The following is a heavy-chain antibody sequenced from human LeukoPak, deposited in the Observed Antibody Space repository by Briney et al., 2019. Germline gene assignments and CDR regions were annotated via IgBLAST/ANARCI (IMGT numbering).Heavy chain of an antibody. CDR3: ARLADDYVWGSYRTVGYFDY. CDR2: IHPGDSDT. D-gene: IGHD3-16*02. J-gene: IGHJ4*02. V-gene: IGHV5-51*01. Sequence: GESLKISCKGSGYSFTSYWIGWVRQMPGKGLEWMGIIHPGDSDTRYSPSFQGQVTISADKSISTAYLQWSSLKASDTAMYYCARLADDYVWGSYRTVGYFDYWGQGTLVTVSS. CDR1: GYSFTSYW.